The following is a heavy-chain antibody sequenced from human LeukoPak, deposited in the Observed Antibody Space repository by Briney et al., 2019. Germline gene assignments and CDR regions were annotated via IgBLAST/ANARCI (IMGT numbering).Heavy chain of an antibody. Sequence: GGSLRLSCAASGFTFSSYAMHWVRQAPGKGLEWVAVSSYDESNTYYTDSVKGRFTISRDNSKNTLYLQMNSLRAEDTAVYYCAKFLFRLRGGSYDGLDYWGQGTLVTVSS. J-gene: IGHJ4*02. V-gene: IGHV3-30*18. D-gene: IGHD1-26*01. CDR2: SSYDESNT. CDR1: GFTFSSYA. CDR3: AKFLFRLRGGSYDGLDY.